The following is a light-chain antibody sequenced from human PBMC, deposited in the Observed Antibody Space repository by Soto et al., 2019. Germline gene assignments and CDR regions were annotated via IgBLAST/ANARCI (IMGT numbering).Light chain of an antibody. J-gene: IGLJ2*01. CDR2: DVS. Sequence: QSVLTQPASVSGSPGQSITISCTGTSTDVGGYIYVSWYQKHPGKAPKLIIYDVSQRPSGISTRFSGSQSDNTASLTISGLQADDEAVYYCSSYSSVTALPLLGGGTKLTVL. CDR1: STDVGGYIY. V-gene: IGLV2-14*03. CDR3: SSYSSVTALPL.